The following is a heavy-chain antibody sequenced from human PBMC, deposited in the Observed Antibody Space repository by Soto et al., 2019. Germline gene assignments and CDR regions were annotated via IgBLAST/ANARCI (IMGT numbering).Heavy chain of an antibody. CDR1: GGTFSTSG. V-gene: IGHV1-69*01. CDR3: AREFSSGWAGY. D-gene: IGHD6-19*01. Sequence: QVHLVQSGAEVKKPGSSVKVSCKASGGTFSTSGISWVRQAPGKGLEWVGRFVPDLGTPTYAQRVQGRFTITADESTNTAYMELSSLRSEDTAVYYCAREFSSGWAGYWGQGTLVAVSS. J-gene: IGHJ4*02. CDR2: FVPDLGTP.